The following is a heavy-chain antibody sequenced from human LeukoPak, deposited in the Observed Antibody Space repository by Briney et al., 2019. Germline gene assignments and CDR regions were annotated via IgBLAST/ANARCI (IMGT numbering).Heavy chain of an antibody. CDR2: MNPNSGNT. CDR1: GYTFTSYD. J-gene: IGHJ4*02. Sequence: ASVKVSCKASGYTFTSYDINWVRQDTGQGLEWMGWMNPNSGNTGYAQKFQGRVTMTRNTSISTAYMELSSLRSEDTAVYYCARGGGSWIQLWKIDHWGQGTLVTVSS. V-gene: IGHV1-8*01. CDR3: ARGGGSWIQLWKIDH. D-gene: IGHD5-18*01.